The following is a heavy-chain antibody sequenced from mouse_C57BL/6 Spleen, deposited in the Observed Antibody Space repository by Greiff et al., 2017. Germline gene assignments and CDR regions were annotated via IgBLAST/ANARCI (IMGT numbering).Heavy chain of an antibody. V-gene: IGHV1-69*01. D-gene: IGHD2-1*01. Sequence: QVQLQQPGAELVMPGASVKLSCTASGYTFTSYWMHWVKQRPGQGLEWIGEIDPSDSYTNYNQKFKGKSTLTVDKSSSTAYMQLSSLTSEDSAVYYCARSYGNHWYFDGWGTGTTGTVSS. CDR2: IDPSDSYT. CDR1: GYTFTSYW. CDR3: ARSYGNHWYFDG. J-gene: IGHJ1*03.